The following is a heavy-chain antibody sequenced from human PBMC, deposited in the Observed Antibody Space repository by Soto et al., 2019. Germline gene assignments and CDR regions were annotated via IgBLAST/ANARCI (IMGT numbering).Heavy chain of an antibody. J-gene: IGHJ4*02. CDR3: AKDFGWSSGWYYFDY. D-gene: IGHD6-19*01. Sequence: LILSCAASGFTFSTYAMNWVRHARVKGLEWVSAISGSGGSTYYADSVKGRFTISRDNSKNTLYLQMNSLRAEDTAVYYCAKDFGWSSGWYYFDYWGQGTLVTVSS. CDR1: GFTFSTYA. V-gene: IGHV3-23*01. CDR2: ISGSGGST.